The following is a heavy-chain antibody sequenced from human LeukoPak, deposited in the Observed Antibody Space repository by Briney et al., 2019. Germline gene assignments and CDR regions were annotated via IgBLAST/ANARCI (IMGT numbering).Heavy chain of an antibody. CDR3: ARAGGGYSAGWGAFDI. J-gene: IGHJ3*02. CDR1: GYTFTGSY. CDR2: INTDSGGT. D-gene: IGHD5-18*01. V-gene: IGHV1-2*02. Sequence: ASLKVSCEPSGYTFTGSYIQSVCHAPGQGLECMGCINTDSGGTSYAQKFQGTVTMSPETSISTAYMEMSRLRSHDSAVYYSARAGGGYSAGWGAFDIWGEGTMVIVSS.